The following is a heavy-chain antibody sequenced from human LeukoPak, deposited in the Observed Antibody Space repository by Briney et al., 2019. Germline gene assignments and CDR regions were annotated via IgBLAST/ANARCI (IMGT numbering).Heavy chain of an antibody. Sequence: GGSLRLSCAASGFTFTTYTMNWVRQAPGKGLEWVSCISSSSSYIYYADSVKGRFTISRDNAKNSLYLQMNSLRAEDTAVYYCARDLATHGSGSYGMDVWGQGTTVTVSS. D-gene: IGHD3-10*01. CDR2: ISSSSSYI. CDR1: GFTFTTYT. CDR3: ARDLATHGSGSYGMDV. V-gene: IGHV3-21*01. J-gene: IGHJ6*02.